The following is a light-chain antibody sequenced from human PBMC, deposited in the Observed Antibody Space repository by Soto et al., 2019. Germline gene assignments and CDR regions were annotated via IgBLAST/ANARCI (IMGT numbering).Light chain of an antibody. CDR2: GAS. CDR3: QQRSNWPLT. V-gene: IGKV3-11*01. Sequence: DIVLTQSPATLSLSPGERATLSCRASQTISTHLAWYQQKPGQAPRLLIYGASYRATGIPARFSGSGSGTDFTLTISSLEPEDFAVYYCQQRSNWPLTFGGGTKVEIK. J-gene: IGKJ4*01. CDR1: QTISTH.